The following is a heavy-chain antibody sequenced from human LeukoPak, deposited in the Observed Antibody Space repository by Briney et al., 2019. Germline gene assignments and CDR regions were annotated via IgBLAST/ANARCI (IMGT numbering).Heavy chain of an antibody. CDR3: ARDPRNVGLAP. J-gene: IGHJ5*02. D-gene: IGHD2-15*01. CDR2: NNGDGSTT. CDR1: GFSLSGYW. V-gene: IGHV3-74*01. Sequence: QTGGSLRLSCEASGFSLSGYWMYWVRQAPGKGLMYISRNNGDGSTTNYADVVKGRFTMSRDNVKNTLYLQMNSLRVEDTAVYYCARDPRNVGLAPWGQGTLVTVSS.